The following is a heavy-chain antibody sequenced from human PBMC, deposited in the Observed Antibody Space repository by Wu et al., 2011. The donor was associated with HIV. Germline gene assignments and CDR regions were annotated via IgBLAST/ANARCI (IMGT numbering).Heavy chain of an antibody. CDR3: ARAVSSESKPSDAFDI. Sequence: QVQLVQSGAEVKKPGSSVKVSCKASGGTFSSYAISWVRQAPGQGLEWMGKIIPXFGTSNYAQTFQDRVTITADESTSTAYMVLSSLRSEDTAVYYCARAVSSESKPSDAFDIWGQGTMLDRLF. CDR2: IIPXFGTS. CDR1: GGTFSSYA. D-gene: IGHD3-10*01. V-gene: IGHV1-69*18. J-gene: IGHJ3*02.